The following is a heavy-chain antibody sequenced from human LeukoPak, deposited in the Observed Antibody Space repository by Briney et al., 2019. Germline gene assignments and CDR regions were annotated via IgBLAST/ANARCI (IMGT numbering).Heavy chain of an antibody. J-gene: IGHJ6*02. CDR2: ISYDGSNK. CDR3: ARESGGSGSYYAYYYYGMDV. V-gene: IGHV3-30-3*01. Sequence: PGGPLRLSCAASGFTFSSYAMHWVRQAPGKGLEWVAVISYDGSNKYYADSVKGRFTISRDNSKNTLYLQMNSLRAEDTAVYYCARESGGSGSYYAYYYYGMDVWGQGTTVTVSS. CDR1: GFTFSSYA. D-gene: IGHD3-10*01.